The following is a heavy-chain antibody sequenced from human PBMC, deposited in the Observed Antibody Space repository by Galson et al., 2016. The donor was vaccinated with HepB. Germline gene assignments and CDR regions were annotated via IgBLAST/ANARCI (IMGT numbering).Heavy chain of an antibody. J-gene: IGHJ4*02. CDR1: GFTVSSNY. Sequence: SLRLSCAASGFTVSSNYMRWVRQAPGKGLEGVSVIYTGGSTYYEDPVQGRFTISRDNSKNTLYPQMNSLRVEDTAVYYCARDESAVGAMGNFDYWGQGTLVTVSS. CDR2: IYTGGST. D-gene: IGHD1-26*01. V-gene: IGHV3-66*01. CDR3: ARDESAVGAMGNFDY.